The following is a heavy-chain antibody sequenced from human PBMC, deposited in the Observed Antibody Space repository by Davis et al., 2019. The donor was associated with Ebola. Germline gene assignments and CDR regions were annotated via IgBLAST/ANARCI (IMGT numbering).Heavy chain of an antibody. J-gene: IGHJ4*02. V-gene: IGHV1-8*01. CDR2: MNPNSGNT. CDR3: ARVRIQSVIADY. Sequence: ASVKVSCKASGYTFTSYDINWVRQATGQGLEWMGWMNPNSGNTGYAQKFQGRVTMTEDTSTDTAYMELSSLRSEDTAVYYCARVRIQSVIADYWGQGTLVTVSS. D-gene: IGHD2-21*01. CDR1: GYTFTSYD.